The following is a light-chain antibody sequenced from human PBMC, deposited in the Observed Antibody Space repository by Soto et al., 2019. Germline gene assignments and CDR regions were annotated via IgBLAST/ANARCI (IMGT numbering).Light chain of an antibody. CDR2: GAS. CDR1: QSGSSY. CDR3: QEYNTYSWA. V-gene: IGKV3-15*01. Sequence: TESPGKRATLSCRTKQSGSSYLAWYQQKPGQAPSLLIYGASTRATGVPARFSGSGSGTDFTLTISSLEPEDFATYHCQEYNTYSWAFGPGTKVDIK. J-gene: IGKJ1*01.